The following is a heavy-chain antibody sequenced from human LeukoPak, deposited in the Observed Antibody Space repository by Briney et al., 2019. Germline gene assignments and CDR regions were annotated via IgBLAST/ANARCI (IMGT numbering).Heavy chain of an antibody. V-gene: IGHV3-33*06. Sequence: GGSLRLSCAASGFTFTTYGMHWVRQAPGKGLEWVAIIWYDGSNKYYADSVKGRFTISRDNSKNTLHLQMNSLRAEDTAVYYCAKWKYSNSGIDDYWGQGTLVTVSS. CDR1: GFTFTTYG. CDR2: IWYDGSNK. J-gene: IGHJ4*02. CDR3: AKWKYSNSGIDDY. D-gene: IGHD6-6*01.